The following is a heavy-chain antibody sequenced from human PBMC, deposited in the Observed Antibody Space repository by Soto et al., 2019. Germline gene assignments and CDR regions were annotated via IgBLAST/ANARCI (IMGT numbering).Heavy chain of an antibody. D-gene: IGHD1-26*01. Sequence: EVQLVESGGGLVQPGGSLRLSCAASGFTFSSYSMNWVRRAPGKGLEWVSYISSSSSTIHYSDSVKGRFTISRDNAKNSLYLQMNSLRAEDTAVYCARDSPRYSGSYPPDYWGQGTLVTVSS. J-gene: IGHJ4*02. V-gene: IGHV3-48*01. CDR2: ISSSSSTI. CDR1: GFTFSSYS. CDR3: ARDSPRYSGSYPPDY.